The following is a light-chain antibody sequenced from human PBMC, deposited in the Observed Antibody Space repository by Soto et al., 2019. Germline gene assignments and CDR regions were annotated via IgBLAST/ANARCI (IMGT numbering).Light chain of an antibody. J-gene: IGKJ1*01. CDR3: QQYDTWPRT. CDR2: GAS. V-gene: IGKV3-15*01. Sequence: EIVMTQSPASLSVPPGERATLSCRASQSVSTNFAWYLQKPGQAPSLLIYGASTMATAVPARFTASGSGTEFTLSISSLQSDDFGVYYCQQYDTWPRTFGQGTKVEIK. CDR1: QSVSTN.